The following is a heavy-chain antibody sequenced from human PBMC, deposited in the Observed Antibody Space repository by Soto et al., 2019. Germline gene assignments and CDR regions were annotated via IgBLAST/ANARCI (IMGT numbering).Heavy chain of an antibody. V-gene: IGHV3-33*08. CDR2: ISYDGSNK. D-gene: IGHD5-18*01. J-gene: IGHJ4*02. Sequence: PGGSLRLSCAASGFTFRSYGMHWVRQAPGKGLDWVAVISYDGSNKYYADSVKGRFTISRDNSRNTLYLQMNSLRPEDTAVYYCARDTRIFQRYSYGYFDYWGQGTLVTVSS. CDR1: GFTFRSYG. CDR3: ARDTRIFQRYSYGYFDY.